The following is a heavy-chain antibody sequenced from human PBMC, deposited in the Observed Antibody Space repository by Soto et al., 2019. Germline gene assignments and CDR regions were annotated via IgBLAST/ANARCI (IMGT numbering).Heavy chain of an antibody. CDR2: INHSGSA. D-gene: IGHD1-26*01. J-gene: IGHJ4*02. CDR1: GGSFSGYI. V-gene: IGHV4-34*01. CDR3: ARGLISGSHYSGGWYYFDS. Sequence: ETLSLTCDVYGGSFSGYIWTWIRQTPGKGLQWIGQINHSGSANYNPSLKSRVTISVHTSKSQFSLELSSVTAADTAVYYCARGLISGSHYSGGWYYFDSWGQGTQVTVPQ.